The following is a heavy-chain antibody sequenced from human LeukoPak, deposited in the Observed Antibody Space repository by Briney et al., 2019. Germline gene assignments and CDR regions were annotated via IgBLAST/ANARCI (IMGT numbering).Heavy chain of an antibody. J-gene: IGHJ5*02. V-gene: IGHV3-11*06. D-gene: IGHD1-14*01. CDR3: ARGGRNDLRSWSDP. Sequence: GGSLRLTCAGSGLTLSGYDMIWIRQAPGKGLEWVAHMSSSSLKYTRYAESVKGRFTISRDNAKNTVYLEMDSLTTNDTALYYCARGGRNDLRSWSDPCGQGTLVTVSS. CDR2: MSSSSLK. CDR1: GLTLSGYD.